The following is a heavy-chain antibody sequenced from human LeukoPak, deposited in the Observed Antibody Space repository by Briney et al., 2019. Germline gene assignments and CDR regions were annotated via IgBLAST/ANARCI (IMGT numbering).Heavy chain of an antibody. Sequence: PSETLSLTCSVSGDSITTDYWNWIRRPPGKRLEWIGYISYSGATNYNPSLKSRVTMSMDTSKNQLSLNLRSVIAADTAVYFCARGFYDSNGYSEPFDIWGQGTMVSVSS. CDR3: ARGFYDSNGYSEPFDI. J-gene: IGHJ3*02. CDR2: ISYSGAT. D-gene: IGHD3-22*01. CDR1: GDSITTDY. V-gene: IGHV4-59*01.